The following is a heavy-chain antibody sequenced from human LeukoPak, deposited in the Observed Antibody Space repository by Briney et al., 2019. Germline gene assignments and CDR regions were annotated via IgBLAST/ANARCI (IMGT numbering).Heavy chain of an antibody. D-gene: IGHD4-11*01. CDR3: ARSGFLTTVNWFDP. CDR2: IIPIFGTA. CDR1: GGTFSSYA. V-gene: IGHV1-69*13. Sequence: ASVKVSCKASGGTFSSYAISWVRQAPGQGLEWMGGIIPIFGTANYAQKFQGRVTITADESTSTAYMELSSLRSEDTAVYYCARSGFLTTVNWFDPWGQGTLVTVSS. J-gene: IGHJ5*02.